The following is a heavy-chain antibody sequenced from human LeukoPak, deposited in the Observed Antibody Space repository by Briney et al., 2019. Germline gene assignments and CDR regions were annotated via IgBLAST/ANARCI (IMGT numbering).Heavy chain of an antibody. D-gene: IGHD3-3*01. Sequence: GRSLRLSCAASGFTFSSYGMHWVRQAPGKGLEGVAVISYDGSNKYYADSVKGRFTISRDNSKNTLYLQMNSLRAEDTAVYYCAKDVRGDFWSGHPAGVAFDIWGQGTMVTVSS. CDR2: ISYDGSNK. CDR1: GFTFSSYG. J-gene: IGHJ3*02. V-gene: IGHV3-30*18. CDR3: AKDVRGDFWSGHPAGVAFDI.